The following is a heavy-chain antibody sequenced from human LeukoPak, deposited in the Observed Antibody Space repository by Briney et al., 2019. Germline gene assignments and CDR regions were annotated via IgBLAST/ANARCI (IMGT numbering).Heavy chain of an antibody. J-gene: IGHJ5*02. CDR2: IYDSGST. D-gene: IGHD3-16*01. V-gene: IGHV4-59*11. CDR1: GGSLSNHY. Sequence: PSETLSLTCTVSGGSLSNHYWSWNRQPPGKGLEWIGHIYDSGSTTYNPSLKSRVTMSVDTSKNQFSLNLSSVTAADTAVYYCARAENFLGGANWFDPWGPGTLVTVSS. CDR3: ARAENFLGGANWFDP.